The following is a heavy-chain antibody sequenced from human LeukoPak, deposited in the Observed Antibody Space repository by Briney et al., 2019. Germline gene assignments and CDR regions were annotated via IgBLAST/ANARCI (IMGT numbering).Heavy chain of an antibody. CDR3: AKLRSSSSYAALEH. J-gene: IGHJ4*02. CDR1: GFTFSNYA. V-gene: IGHV3-23*01. D-gene: IGHD2-2*01. Sequence: GGSLRHSCAAPGFTFSNYAMSWVRQAPGKGLEWVSSIGGSGSTTYHADSVRGRFTISRDNSKNTLYLQMNSLRAEDTAVYFCAKLRSSSSYAALEHWGQGILVTVSS. CDR2: IGGSGSTT.